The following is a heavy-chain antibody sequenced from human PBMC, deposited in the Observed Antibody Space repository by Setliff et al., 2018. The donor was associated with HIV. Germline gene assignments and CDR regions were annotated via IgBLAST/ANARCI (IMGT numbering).Heavy chain of an antibody. Sequence: GGSLRLSCAASGFLFSSYGMHWVRQAPGKGLEWVAVTSYDGYDKYYVDSVKGRITISRDKANNSLYLQIHSLTAEDTAVYYCAIEDGCGGHYHSWGQGTLVTVSS. D-gene: IGHD2-21*01. J-gene: IGHJ4*02. CDR1: GFLFSSYG. V-gene: IGHV3-33*05. CDR2: TSYDGYDK. CDR3: AIEDGCGGHYHS.